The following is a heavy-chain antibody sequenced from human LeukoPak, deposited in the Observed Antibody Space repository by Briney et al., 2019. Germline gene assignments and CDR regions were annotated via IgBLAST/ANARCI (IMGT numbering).Heavy chain of an antibody. Sequence: SVKVSCKASGGTFSSYAISWVRQAPGQGLEWMGGIIPIFGTANYAQKFQGRVTITTDESTSTAYMELSRLRSDDTAVYYCARDTSYQLLSLDWFDPWGRGTLVTVSS. CDR2: IIPIFGTA. J-gene: IGHJ5*02. V-gene: IGHV1-69*05. CDR1: GGTFSSYA. CDR3: ARDTSYQLLSLDWFDP. D-gene: IGHD2-2*01.